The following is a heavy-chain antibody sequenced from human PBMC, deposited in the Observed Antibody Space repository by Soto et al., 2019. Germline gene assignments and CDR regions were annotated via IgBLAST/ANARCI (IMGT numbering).Heavy chain of an antibody. V-gene: IGHV1-69*01. J-gene: IGHJ4*02. CDR2: IIPIFGTA. CDR3: AIEAPLMLRGALGY. Sequence: SVKLSCKASGGTFSSYAISWVRQAPGQGLEWMGGIIPIFGTANYAQKFQGRVTITADESTSTAYMELSSLRSEDTAVYYCAIEAPLMLRGALGYWGQGTLVT. CDR1: GGTFSSYA. D-gene: IGHD3-10*01.